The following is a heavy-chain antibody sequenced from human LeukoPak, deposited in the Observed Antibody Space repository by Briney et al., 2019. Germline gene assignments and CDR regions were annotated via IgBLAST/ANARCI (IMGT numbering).Heavy chain of an antibody. V-gene: IGHV1-2*02. D-gene: IGHD3-22*01. CDR2: INHNSGGT. J-gene: IGHJ4*02. Sequence: ASVTVSYKASRCTFTGYYMHLVRQAPGPGLEGMGWINHNSGGTNHPQKLQRRVTMTRDSSISTAYMELSRLRSDDTAVYYCARISYYYDSSGPLGYWGQGTLVTV. CDR1: RCTFTGYY. CDR3: ARISYYYDSSGPLGY.